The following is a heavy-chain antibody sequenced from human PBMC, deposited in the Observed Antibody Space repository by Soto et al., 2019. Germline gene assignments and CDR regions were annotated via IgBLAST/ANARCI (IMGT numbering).Heavy chain of an antibody. CDR2: INHRGST. CDR1: GGSISSSSYY. V-gene: IGHV4-39*07. Sequence: SEALSLTCTVSGGSISSSSYYWTWIRQPPEKGLEWIGEINHRGSTKYNPSLKSRVTISVDTSKNQFSLKLSSVTAADTAVYYCARGQDFWSGYPFDYWGQGALVTVSS. CDR3: ARGQDFWSGYPFDY. J-gene: IGHJ4*02. D-gene: IGHD3-3*01.